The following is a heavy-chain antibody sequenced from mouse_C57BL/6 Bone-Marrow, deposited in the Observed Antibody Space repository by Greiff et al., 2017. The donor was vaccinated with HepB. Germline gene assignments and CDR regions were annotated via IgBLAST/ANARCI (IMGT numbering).Heavy chain of an antibody. CDR2: INPNNGGT. J-gene: IGHJ1*03. Sequence: EVQLQQSGPELVKPGASVKISCKASGYTFTDYYMNWVKQSHGKSLEWIGDINPNNGGTSYKQKFKGKATLTVDKSSSTAYMELRSLTSEDSAVYYCARGGDGDGYWYFDVWGTGTTVTVSS. V-gene: IGHV1-26*01. CDR3: ARGGDGDGYWYFDV. CDR1: GYTFTDYY. D-gene: IGHD1-2*01.